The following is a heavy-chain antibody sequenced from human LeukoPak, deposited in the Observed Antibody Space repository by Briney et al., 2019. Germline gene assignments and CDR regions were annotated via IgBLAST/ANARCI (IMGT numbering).Heavy chain of an antibody. CDR2: INPNSGGT. CDR1: GYTFTGYY. D-gene: IGHD2-2*01. V-gene: IGHV1-2*02. Sequence: ASVKVSCKASGYTFTGYYMHWVRQAPGQGLEWMGWINPNSGGTNYAQKFQGRVTMTRGTSISTAYMELSRLRSDDTAVYYCARVKCSSTSCPRDYWGQGTLVTVSS. CDR3: ARVKCSSTSCPRDY. J-gene: IGHJ4*02.